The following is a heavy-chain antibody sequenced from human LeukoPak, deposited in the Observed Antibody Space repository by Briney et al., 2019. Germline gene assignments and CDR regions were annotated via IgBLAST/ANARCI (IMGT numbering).Heavy chain of an antibody. CDR3: ARDSSSTTLDY. Sequence: GGSLRLSCAASGFTFSSYSMNWVRQAPGKGLEWVSSISSSSSYIYYADSVEGRFTISRDNAKNSLYLQMNSLRAEDTAVYYCARDSSSTTLDYWGQGTLVTVSS. V-gene: IGHV3-21*01. D-gene: IGHD6-13*01. J-gene: IGHJ4*02. CDR2: ISSSSSYI. CDR1: GFTFSSYS.